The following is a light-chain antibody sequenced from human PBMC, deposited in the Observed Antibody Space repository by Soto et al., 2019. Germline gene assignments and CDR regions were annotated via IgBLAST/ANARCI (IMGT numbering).Light chain of an antibody. V-gene: IGKV1-5*01. CDR3: QQHISCLFT. J-gene: IGKJ2*01. Sequence: EILMTQSPYTLSSSVGERVTISCRASQSISRWLAWYQQKPGRAPKLLIYDASSLQSGIPSRFSGSGSGTDFTLTISSLQPDDFATYYCQQHISCLFTFGQGTKLEIK. CDR2: DAS. CDR1: QSISRW.